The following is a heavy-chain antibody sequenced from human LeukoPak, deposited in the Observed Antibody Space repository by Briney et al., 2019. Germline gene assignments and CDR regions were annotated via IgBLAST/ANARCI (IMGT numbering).Heavy chain of an antibody. Sequence: SETLSLTCTVSGDSINSYYWSWIRQPPGKGLEWIGYIYFSGNTRYNPSLENRVTISVDRSKSQFYLTLRSVTAADTAVYFCARDLNHGFNYYYYGLEVWGQGTTVTVSS. J-gene: IGHJ6*02. CDR3: ARDLNHGFNYYYYGLEV. V-gene: IGHV4-59*01. CDR1: GDSINSYY. D-gene: IGHD3-9*01. CDR2: IYFSGNT.